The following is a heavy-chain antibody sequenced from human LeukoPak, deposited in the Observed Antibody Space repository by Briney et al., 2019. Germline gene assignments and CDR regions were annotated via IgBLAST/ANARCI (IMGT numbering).Heavy chain of an antibody. CDR2: ISAYNGNT. V-gene: IGHV1-18*01. J-gene: IGHJ4*02. D-gene: IGHD3-10*01. Sequence: ASVKVSCKASGYTFTSYGISWVRQAPGQGLEWMGWISAYNGNTNYAQKLQGRVTMTTDTSTSTAYMELRSLRSDDTAVYYCARDSLGFYYGSGSYYGYYFAYWGQGTLVTVSS. CDR3: ARDSLGFYYGSGSYYGYYFAY. CDR1: GYTFTSYG.